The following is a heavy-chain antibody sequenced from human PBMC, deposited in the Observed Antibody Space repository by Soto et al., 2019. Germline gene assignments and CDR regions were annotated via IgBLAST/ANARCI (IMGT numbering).Heavy chain of an antibody. V-gene: IGHV3-9*01. CDR2: ISWNSGSI. D-gene: IGHD5-12*01. CDR3: AKDMCRIVATSFDY. CDR1: GFTFDDYA. Sequence: EVQLVESGGGLVQPGRSLRLSCAASGFTFDDYAMHWVRQAPGKGLEWVSGISWNSGSIGYADSVKGRFTISRDNAKNALYLQMNSLRAEDTALYYCAKDMCRIVATSFDYWGQGTLVTVSS. J-gene: IGHJ4*02.